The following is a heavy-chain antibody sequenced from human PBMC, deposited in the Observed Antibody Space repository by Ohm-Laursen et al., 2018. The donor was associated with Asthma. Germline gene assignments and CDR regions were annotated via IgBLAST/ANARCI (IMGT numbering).Heavy chain of an antibody. J-gene: IGHJ4*02. CDR1: GFTFSSYA. CDR3: AVGAAGDFDY. D-gene: IGHD6-13*01. CDR2: ISGSGGST. V-gene: IGHV3-23*01. Sequence: SLRLSCSAPGFTFSSYAMSWVRQAPGKGLEWVSAISGSGGSTYYADSVKGRFTISRDNSKNTLYLQMNSLRAEDTALYYCAVGAAGDFDYWGQGTLVTVSS.